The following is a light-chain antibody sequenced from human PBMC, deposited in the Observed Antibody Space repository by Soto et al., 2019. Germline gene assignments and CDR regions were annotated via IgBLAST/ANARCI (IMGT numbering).Light chain of an antibody. V-gene: IGKV1-33*01. Sequence: IQMTQSPSSLSASVGDRVTITCQASQDIAKNLNWYQQKPGKAPKLLIYDASSLQTGVPSRFSGSGSATHFTFTNSSLQSEDIATYYCQQYDNLLPITFGQGTRLEIK. CDR2: DAS. CDR3: QQYDNLLPIT. J-gene: IGKJ5*01. CDR1: QDIAKN.